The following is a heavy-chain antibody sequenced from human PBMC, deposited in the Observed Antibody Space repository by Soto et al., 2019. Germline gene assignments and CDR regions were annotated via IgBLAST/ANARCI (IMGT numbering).Heavy chain of an antibody. Sequence: PSETLSLTCTVSGASISSADYYWSWLRQPPGKGPEWLGYIYYSGTTYYNPSLKSRITISVDTSKNHFSLRLNSVTAADTVVYYCARALYSGTWYGDFDSWGQGTLVTVSS. CDR2: IYYSGTT. CDR3: ARALYSGTWYGDFDS. D-gene: IGHD6-13*01. CDR1: GASISSADYY. J-gene: IGHJ4*02. V-gene: IGHV4-30-4*01.